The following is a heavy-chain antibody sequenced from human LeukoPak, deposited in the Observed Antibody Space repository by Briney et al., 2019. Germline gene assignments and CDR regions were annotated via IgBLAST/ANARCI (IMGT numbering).Heavy chain of an antibody. J-gene: IGHJ4*02. CDR1: GFTFSSYA. CDR3: AKDRDVWAVAGTFDY. CDR2: ISGSGGST. Sequence: PGGSLRLSCAASGFTFSSYAMSWVRQAPGKGREWVSAISGSGGSTYYADSVEGRFTISRDNSKNTLYLQMNSLRAEDTAVYYCAKDRDVWAVAGTFDYWGQGTLVTVSS. D-gene: IGHD6-19*01. V-gene: IGHV3-23*01.